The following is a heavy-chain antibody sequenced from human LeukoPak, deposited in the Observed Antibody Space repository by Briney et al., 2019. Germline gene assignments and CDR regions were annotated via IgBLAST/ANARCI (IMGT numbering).Heavy chain of an antibody. V-gene: IGHV1-24*01. D-gene: IGHD6-13*01. Sequence: ASVKVSCKVSGYTLTELSMHWVRQAPGKGLEWMGGFDPEDGETIYAQKFQGRVTMTEDTSTDTAYMELSSLRSEDTAVYYCATLGQQLTPPYYYYYMDVWGKGTTVTVSS. J-gene: IGHJ6*03. CDR3: ATLGQQLTPPYYYYYMDV. CDR2: FDPEDGET. CDR1: GYTLTELS.